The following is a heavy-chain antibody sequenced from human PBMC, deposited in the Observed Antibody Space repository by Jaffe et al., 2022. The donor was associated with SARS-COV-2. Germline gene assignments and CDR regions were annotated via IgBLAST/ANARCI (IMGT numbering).Heavy chain of an antibody. CDR2: IKQDGSEK. CDR3: ARGGLPLYYYYYYGMDV. J-gene: IGHJ6*02. V-gene: IGHV3-7*01. D-gene: IGHD3-16*01. Sequence: EVQLVESGGGLVQPGGSLRLSCAASGFTFSSYWMSWVRQAPGKGLEWVANIKQDGSEKYYVDSVKGRFTISRDNAKNSLYLQMNSLRAEDTAVYYCARGGLPLYYYYYYGMDVWGQGTTVTVSS. CDR1: GFTFSSYW.